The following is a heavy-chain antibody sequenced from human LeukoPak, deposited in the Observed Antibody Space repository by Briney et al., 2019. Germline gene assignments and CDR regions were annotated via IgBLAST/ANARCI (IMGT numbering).Heavy chain of an antibody. CDR2: INPSGGST. CDR3: AREEYGSGRRFDY. Sequence: ASVKVSFKSSGYTFTNYYMHWVRQAPGQGLEGMGIINPSGGSTSYAHKFQGRVTMTKDTSTSTVYMELSSLRSEDTAVYYCAREEYGSGRRFDYWGQGTLVTVSS. D-gene: IGHD3-10*01. CDR1: GYTFTNYY. V-gene: IGHV1-46*01. J-gene: IGHJ4*02.